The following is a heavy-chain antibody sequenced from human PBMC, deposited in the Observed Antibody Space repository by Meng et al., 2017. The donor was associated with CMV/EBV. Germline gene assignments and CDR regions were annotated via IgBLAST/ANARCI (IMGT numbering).Heavy chain of an antibody. V-gene: IGHV4-39*07. Sequence: SETPSLTCTVSGGSISSSSYYWGWIRQPPGKGLEWIGSIYYSGSTYYNPSLKSRVTISVDTSKNQFSLKLSSVTAADTAVYYCARGLTMVRGVMPGHWGQGTLVTVSS. CDR2: IYYSGST. CDR3: ARGLTMVRGVMPGH. D-gene: IGHD3-10*01. J-gene: IGHJ4*02. CDR1: GGSISSSSYY.